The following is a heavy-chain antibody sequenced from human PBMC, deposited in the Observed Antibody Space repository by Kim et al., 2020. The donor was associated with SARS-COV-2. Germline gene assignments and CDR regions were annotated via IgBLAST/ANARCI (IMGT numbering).Heavy chain of an antibody. V-gene: IGHV1-69*01. CDR3: ARRGLLLGAYFDY. Sequence: YAQKFQGRRTITADESTSTAYMGLRSLRSEDTAVYYCARRGLLLGAYFDYWGQGTLVTVSS. D-gene: IGHD3-22*01. J-gene: IGHJ4*02.